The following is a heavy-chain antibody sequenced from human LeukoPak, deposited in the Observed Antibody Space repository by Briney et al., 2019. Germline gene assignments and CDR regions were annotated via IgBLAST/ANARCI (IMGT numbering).Heavy chain of an antibody. V-gene: IGHV3-74*01. J-gene: IGHJ4*02. CDR1: GFTFSSYW. D-gene: IGHD2-2*01. Sequence: GGSLRLSCAASGFTFSSYWMHWVRQAPGKGLVWVSHINSDGSSTSYADSVRGRFTISRDNAKNTLYLQMNSLRAEDTAVYYCARDGSSARGDYWGQGTLVTVSS. CDR2: INSDGSST. CDR3: ARDGSSARGDY.